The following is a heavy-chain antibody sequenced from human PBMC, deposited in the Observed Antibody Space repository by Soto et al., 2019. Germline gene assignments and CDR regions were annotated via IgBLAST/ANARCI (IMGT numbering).Heavy chain of an antibody. Sequence: QVQLQQWGAGLLKPSETLSLTCAVYGGSFSGYYWSWIRQPPGKGLEWIGEINHSGSTTYNPSLNSRVTLSVDTSKNQFSLKLSSVTAADTAVYYCARQVVVAAVDIWGQGTMVTVSS. CDR3: ARQVVVAAVDI. D-gene: IGHD2-15*01. J-gene: IGHJ3*02. V-gene: IGHV4-34*01. CDR1: GGSFSGYY. CDR2: INHSGST.